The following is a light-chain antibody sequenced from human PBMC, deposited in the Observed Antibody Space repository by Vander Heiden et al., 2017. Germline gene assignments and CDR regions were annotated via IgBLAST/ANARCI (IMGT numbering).Light chain of an antibody. CDR3: QQSESHPLT. Sequence: DIQATRPPSSLSASVGDRVTITCRASQSISNSLDWYRQKPGKAPKLLMFAASILRSGVPSRFSGSGSGTEFTLTISNLQPEDSATYYCQQSESHPLTFGGGTEVEVK. J-gene: IGKJ4*01. CDR2: AAS. CDR1: QSISNS. V-gene: IGKV1-39*01.